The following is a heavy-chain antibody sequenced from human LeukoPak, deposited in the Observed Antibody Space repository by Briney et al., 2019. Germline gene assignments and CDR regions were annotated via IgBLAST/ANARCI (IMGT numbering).Heavy chain of an antibody. V-gene: IGHV3-48*03. CDR2: ISSSGGTK. CDR3: ARVGSSGLYFDD. D-gene: IGHD3-22*01. Sequence: SGGSLRLSCAASGVTFSSFDMNWVRQAPGKGLEWVSYISSSGGTKYHADSVKGRFTISRDNAKSSLYLQMNSLRAEDTAVYYCARVGSSGLYFDDWGQGTLVTVSS. J-gene: IGHJ4*02. CDR1: GVTFSSFD.